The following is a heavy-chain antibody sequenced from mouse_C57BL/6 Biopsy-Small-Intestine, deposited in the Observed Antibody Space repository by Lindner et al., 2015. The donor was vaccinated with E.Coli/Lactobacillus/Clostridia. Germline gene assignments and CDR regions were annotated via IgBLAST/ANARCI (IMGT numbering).Heavy chain of an antibody. CDR1: GYSFTDFN. Sequence: VQLQESGPELVKPGASVKISCKASGYSFTDFNMNWVKQRPGKGLEWIGQIYPGDGDTNYNGKFKGKATLTADKSSSTAYMQLSSLTSEDSAVYFCARKSPQLGQGFAYWGQGTLVTVSA. CDR3: ARKSPQLGQGFAY. V-gene: IGHV1-80*01. D-gene: IGHD4-1*02. CDR2: IYPGDGDT. J-gene: IGHJ3*01.